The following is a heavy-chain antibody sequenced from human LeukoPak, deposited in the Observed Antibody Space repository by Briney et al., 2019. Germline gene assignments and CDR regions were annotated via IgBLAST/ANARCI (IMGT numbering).Heavy chain of an antibody. CDR3: AKGNYGGYSYYFDN. Sequence: SETLSLTCTVSGGSSSSNYWSWTRQPPGKGLEWIGYIYDSGSTNYNPSLKSRVTISVDTSKKQFSLKLNSVTAADTAVYYCAKGNYGGYSYYFDNWGQGTLVTVSS. D-gene: IGHD4-23*01. V-gene: IGHV4-59*01. J-gene: IGHJ4*02. CDR2: IYDSGST. CDR1: GGSSSSNY.